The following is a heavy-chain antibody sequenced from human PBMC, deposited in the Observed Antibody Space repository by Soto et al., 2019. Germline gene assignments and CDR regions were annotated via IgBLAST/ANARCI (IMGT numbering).Heavy chain of an antibody. V-gene: IGHV5-10-1*01. D-gene: IGHD3-22*01. CDR2: IDPSDSYT. CDR3: ARWVKYYDSSGYYSVGAFDI. CDR1: GYSFTSYW. J-gene: IGHJ3*02. Sequence: GESLKISCKGSGYSFTSYWISWVRQMPGKGLEWMGRIDPSDSYTNYSPSFQGHVTISADKSISTAYLQWSSLKASDTAMYYCARWVKYYDSSGYYSVGAFDIWGQGTMVTVSS.